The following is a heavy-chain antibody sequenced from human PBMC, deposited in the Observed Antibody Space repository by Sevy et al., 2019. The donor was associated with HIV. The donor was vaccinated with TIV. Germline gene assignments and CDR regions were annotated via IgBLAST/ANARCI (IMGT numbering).Heavy chain of an antibody. V-gene: IGHV1-69*13. CDR1: GGTFSSYA. CDR2: IIPIFGTA. CDR3: ARAWATVTTYAFDI. J-gene: IGHJ3*02. Sequence: ASVKVSCKASGGTFSSYAISWVRQAPGQGLEWMGGIIPIFGTANYAQKFQGRVTITADESTSTAYMELSSLGSEDTAVYYCARAWATVTTYAFDIWGQGTMVTVSS. D-gene: IGHD4-17*01.